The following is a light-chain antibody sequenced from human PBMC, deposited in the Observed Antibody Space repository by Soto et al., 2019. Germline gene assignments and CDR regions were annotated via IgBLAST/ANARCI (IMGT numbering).Light chain of an antibody. J-gene: IGKJ1*01. CDR3: QQYDSSPQT. CDR2: SAS. Sequence: QAPSILSIPQGHRPTLXWRASQSVGSYLAGYQQKAGQAPRLLIYSASSRAADVPARFSGGGSGTEFTLTISSLQSEEFAEYHCQQYDSSPQTFGRGTKVDIK. V-gene: IGKV3-15*01. CDR1: QSVGSY.